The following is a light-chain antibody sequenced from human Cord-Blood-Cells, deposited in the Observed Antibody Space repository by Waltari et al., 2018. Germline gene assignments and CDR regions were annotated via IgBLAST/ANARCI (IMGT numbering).Light chain of an antibody. CDR3: QQRSNWPLT. Sequence: DIVLTQSPATLSLSPGDRPTLSCRATQSVSSYLSWYQQKPGQAPRLLIYDASNRATGIPARFSGSGSGTDFTLTISSLEPEDFAVYYCQQRSNWPLTFGVGTKVEIK. J-gene: IGKJ4*01. CDR2: DAS. V-gene: IGKV3-11*01. CDR1: QSVSSY.